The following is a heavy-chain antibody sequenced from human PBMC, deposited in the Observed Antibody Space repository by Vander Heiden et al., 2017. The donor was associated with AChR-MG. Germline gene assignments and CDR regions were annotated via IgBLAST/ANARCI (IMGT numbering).Heavy chain of an antibody. Sequence: EVQLVESGGGLVQPGGSLRLSCASSGFPLSTYGMNWVRQAPGKGLEWGSYIRRSGGSCDYADSVKGRFTSSRDNPKNSLYLQMNSLRAEDRAGYYCARGGREFDYWVQGTLVTVSS. J-gene: IGHJ4*02. V-gene: IGHV3-48*01. CDR3: ARGGREFDY. CDR1: GFPLSTYG. CDR2: IRRSGGSC.